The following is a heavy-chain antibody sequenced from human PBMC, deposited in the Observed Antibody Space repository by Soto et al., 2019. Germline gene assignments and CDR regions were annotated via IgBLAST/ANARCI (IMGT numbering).Heavy chain of an antibody. V-gene: IGHV1-69*01. Sequence: QVQLVQSGAEVKKPGSSVKVSCKASGGTFSSYAISWVRQAPGQGLEWMGGIIPIFGTANYAQKFQGRVTINGEEYTKQAYMELSSLRSEDTAVYYCARVSHERLDWYFDLWGRGTLVTVSS. CDR3: ARVSHERLDWYFDL. J-gene: IGHJ2*01. CDR2: IIPIFGTA. CDR1: GGTFSSYA. D-gene: IGHD1-1*01.